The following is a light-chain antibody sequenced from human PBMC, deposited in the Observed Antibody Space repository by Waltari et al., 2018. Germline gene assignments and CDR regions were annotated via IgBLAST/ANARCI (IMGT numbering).Light chain of an antibody. J-gene: IGKJ1*01. CDR1: QSISSY. CDR3: QQSYSTPPT. CDR2: AAS. V-gene: IGKV1-39*01. Sequence: DIQMTQSPSSLSASVGDRVTITCRASQSISSYLNWYQQKPEKAPKLLIYAASSLQSGVPSRCSGSGSGTDFTLTISSLQPEDFATYYCQQSYSTPPTFGQGTKVEIK.